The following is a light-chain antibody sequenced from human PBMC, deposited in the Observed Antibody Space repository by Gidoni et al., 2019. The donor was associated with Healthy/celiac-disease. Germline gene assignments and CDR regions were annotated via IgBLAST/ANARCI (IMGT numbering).Light chain of an antibody. CDR1: SSDVGSYNL. CDR2: EVS. V-gene: IGLV2-23*02. J-gene: IGLJ2*01. Sequence: QSALTQPASVSGSPGQSSTISCTGTSSDVGSYNLVSWYQQHPGKAPKLMIYEVSKRPSGVSNRFSGSKSGNTVSLTISGLQAEDEADYYCCSYAGSSFVVFGGGTKLTVL. CDR3: CSYAGSSFVV.